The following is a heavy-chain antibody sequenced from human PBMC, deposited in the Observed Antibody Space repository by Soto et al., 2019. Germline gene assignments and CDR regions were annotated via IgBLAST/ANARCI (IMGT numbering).Heavy chain of an antibody. V-gene: IGHV4-39*01. J-gene: IGHJ4*02. CDR2: IYYSGST. Sequence: SETLSLTCTVSGGSISSSSYYWGWIRQPPGKGLEWIGSIYYSGSTYYNPSLKSRVTISVDTSKNQFSLKLGSVTAADTAVYYCARPAHYDILTGYYDYWGQGTLVTVSS. CDR3: ARPAHYDILTGYYDY. CDR1: GGSISSSSYY. D-gene: IGHD3-9*01.